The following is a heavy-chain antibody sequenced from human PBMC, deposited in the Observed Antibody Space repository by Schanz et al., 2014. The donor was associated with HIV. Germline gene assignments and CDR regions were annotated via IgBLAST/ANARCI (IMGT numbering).Heavy chain of an antibody. Sequence: QVQLVQSGAEMKKPGSSVKVSCRASGYAFTDYFIHWVRQAPGQGLEWIGWINPNSGGTNSAQKFQGRVTMSMDTSISTAYMEVRSLRSDDTALYFCARDLVDSSTWYDAFDIWGQGTKVTVSS. J-gene: IGHJ3*02. CDR3: ARDLVDSSTWYDAFDI. CDR2: INPNSGGT. CDR1: GYAFTDYF. V-gene: IGHV1-2*02. D-gene: IGHD6-13*01.